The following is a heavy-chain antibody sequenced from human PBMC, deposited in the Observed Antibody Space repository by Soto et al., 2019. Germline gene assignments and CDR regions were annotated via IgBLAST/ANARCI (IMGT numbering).Heavy chain of an antibody. Sequence: SETLSLTCAVYVGSFSGYYWSWIRQPPGKGLEWIGEINHSGSTNYNPSLKSRVTISVDTSKNQFSLKLSSVTAADTAVYYCARGWAGSAYGDYYYYYGMDVWGQGTTVPVSS. D-gene: IGHD4-17*01. CDR2: INHSGST. J-gene: IGHJ6*02. V-gene: IGHV4-34*01. CDR1: VGSFSGYY. CDR3: ARGWAGSAYGDYYYYYGMDV.